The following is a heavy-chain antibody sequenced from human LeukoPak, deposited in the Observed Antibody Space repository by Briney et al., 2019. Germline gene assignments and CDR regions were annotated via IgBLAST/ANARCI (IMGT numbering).Heavy chain of an antibody. CDR1: GFTFSSYA. Sequence: GGSLRLSCAASGFTFSSYAMSWVRQAPGKGLDWISGISSSGSVTYYADSVKGRFTISRDNSQNTVFLQMLSLRVEDTAIYYCAKERQTTTAFDSWGQGTLVTVSS. CDR3: AKERQTTTAFDS. V-gene: IGHV3-23*01. J-gene: IGHJ4*02. D-gene: IGHD4-17*01. CDR2: ISSSGSVT.